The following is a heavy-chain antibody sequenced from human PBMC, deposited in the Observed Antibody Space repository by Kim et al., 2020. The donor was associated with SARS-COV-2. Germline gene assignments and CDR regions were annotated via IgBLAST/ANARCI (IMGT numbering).Heavy chain of an antibody. CDR3: ARSWFGELFSGCFYP. V-gene: IGHV4-39*01. D-gene: IGHD3-10*01. CDR2: MYYTGST. J-gene: IGHJ5*02. Sequence: SETLSLTCTVSGGSIISTSYYWGWIRQPPGEKMEWIGSMYYTGSTYYNSSLKSLVALSVDTSRNQFSLKLTSGSAADTVVYYWARSWFGELFSGCFYPWG. CDR1: GGSIISTSYY.